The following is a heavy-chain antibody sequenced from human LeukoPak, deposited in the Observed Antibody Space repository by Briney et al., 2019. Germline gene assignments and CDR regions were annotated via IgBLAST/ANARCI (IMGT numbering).Heavy chain of an antibody. D-gene: IGHD3-22*01. CDR2: IYTSGST. CDR1: GGSISSGRYY. Sequence: PSETLSLTCTVSGGSISSGRYYWSWIRQPAGKGLEWIGRIYTSGSTNYNPSLKSRVTISVDTSKNQFSLKLSSVTAADTAVYYCAVGVSSGYYYSIDYWGQGTLVTVSS. CDR3: AVGVSSGYYYSIDY. V-gene: IGHV4-61*02. J-gene: IGHJ4*02.